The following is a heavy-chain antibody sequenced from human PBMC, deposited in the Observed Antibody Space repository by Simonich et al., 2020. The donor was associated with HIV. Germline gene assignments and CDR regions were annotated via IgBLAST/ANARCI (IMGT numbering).Heavy chain of an antibody. CDR1: GGSFSGYY. CDR2: INHSGRN. J-gene: IGHJ4*02. CDR3: ARGFYQRLYYFDY. Sequence: QVQLQQWGAGLLKPSETLSLTCAVYGGSFSGYYWSWIRQPPGKGLEWIGEINHSGRNNYNQSLKSRVTISVDTSKNQFSLKLSSVTAADTAVYYCARGFYQRLYYFDYWGQGTLVTVSS. V-gene: IGHV4-34*01. D-gene: IGHD2-2*01.